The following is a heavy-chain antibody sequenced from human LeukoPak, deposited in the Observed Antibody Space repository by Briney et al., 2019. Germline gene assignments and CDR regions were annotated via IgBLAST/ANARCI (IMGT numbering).Heavy chain of an antibody. Sequence: SETLSLTCTVSGGSISSGSYYWSWIRQPAGKGLEWIGRIYTSGSTNYNPSLKSRVTISLDTSKKQFSLKLSSVTAADTAVYYCAGELEYYYMDVWGKGTTVTVSS. CDR2: IYTSGST. CDR1: GGSISSGSYY. D-gene: IGHD1-1*01. J-gene: IGHJ6*03. V-gene: IGHV4-61*02. CDR3: AGELEYYYMDV.